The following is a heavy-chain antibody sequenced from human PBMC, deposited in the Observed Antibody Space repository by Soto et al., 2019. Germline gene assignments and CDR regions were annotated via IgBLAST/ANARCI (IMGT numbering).Heavy chain of an antibody. CDR2: LYHSGTT. V-gene: IGHV4-38-2*02. J-gene: IGHJ4*02. CDR1: GYSITSGFY. CDR3: ARVRGASGNQYFDY. D-gene: IGHD3-10*01. Sequence: SETLSLTCTVSGYSITSGFYWGWIRQPPRKGLEWIGSLYHSGTTYYNPSLKSRVTISVDTSKNQFSLKLSSVTAADTAVYYCARVRGASGNQYFDYWGQGTLVTVSS.